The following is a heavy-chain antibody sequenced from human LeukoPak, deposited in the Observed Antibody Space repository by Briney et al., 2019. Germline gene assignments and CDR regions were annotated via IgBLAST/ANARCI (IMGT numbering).Heavy chain of an antibody. CDR1: GYTFTSYA. CDR3: ARVGGGPGIAVAGNGY. Sequence: EASVTVSCKASGYTFTSYAMNWVRQAPGQGLEWMGWINTNTGNPTYAQGFTGRFVFSLDTSVSTAYLQISSLKAEDTAVYYCARVGGGPGIAVAGNGYWGQGTLVTVSS. V-gene: IGHV7-4-1*02. CDR2: INTNTGNP. D-gene: IGHD6-19*01. J-gene: IGHJ4*02.